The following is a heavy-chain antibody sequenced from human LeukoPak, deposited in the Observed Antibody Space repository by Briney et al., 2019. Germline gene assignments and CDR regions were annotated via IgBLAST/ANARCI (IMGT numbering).Heavy chain of an antibody. Sequence: GGSLRLSCAASGFTFSSYSMNWVRQAPGKRLEWVSSISSSSSYIYYADSVKGRFTISRDNAKNSLYLQMNSLRAEDTAVYYCARELGQPGFWYFDLWGRGTLVTVSS. CDR3: ARELGQPGFWYFDL. CDR2: ISSSSSYI. V-gene: IGHV3-21*01. D-gene: IGHD7-27*01. J-gene: IGHJ2*01. CDR1: GFTFSSYS.